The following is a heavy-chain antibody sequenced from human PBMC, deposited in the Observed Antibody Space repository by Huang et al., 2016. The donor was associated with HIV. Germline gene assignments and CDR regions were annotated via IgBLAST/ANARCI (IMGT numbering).Heavy chain of an antibody. D-gene: IGHD3-3*01. V-gene: IGHV4-34*01. CDR3: ARLPTPSYYDTWSLSSVEEDFFYFNMDL. J-gene: IGHJ6*03. CDR1: GASFGSYF. CDR2: IKTGGPS. Sequence: QVRLEQWGEGVVKPSETLSLTCAVYGASFGSYFWSWIRQSPVKGLQWIVEIKTGGPSKYTPVFPSRVIISVATPKNQFSLSLRTMTAADAAIYYCARLPTPSYYDTWSLSSVEEDFFYFNMDLWGQGTPVIVSS.